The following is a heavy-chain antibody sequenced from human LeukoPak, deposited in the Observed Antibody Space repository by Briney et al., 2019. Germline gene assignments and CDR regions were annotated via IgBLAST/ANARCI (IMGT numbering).Heavy chain of an antibody. D-gene: IGHD1-26*01. Sequence: GASVTVSCKASGYSFTTYDINWVRQAPGQGLEWMGWMNLKSGYTGYAQKFQGRVTITRDTSTSTVYMELSSLRSEDTAVYYCARVAGSIDYWGQGTLVTVSP. CDR3: ARVAGSIDY. V-gene: IGHV1-8*03. CDR2: MNLKSGYT. CDR1: GYSFTTYD. J-gene: IGHJ4*02.